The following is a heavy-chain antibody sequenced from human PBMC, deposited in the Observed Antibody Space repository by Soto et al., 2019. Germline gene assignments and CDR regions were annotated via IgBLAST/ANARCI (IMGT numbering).Heavy chain of an antibody. CDR3: ARAWQQLPNYFDY. CDR2: ISAYNGDT. CDR1: GYTFNSYG. D-gene: IGHD6-13*01. V-gene: IGHV1-18*04. J-gene: IGHJ4*02. Sequence: ASVKVSCKTSGYTFNSYGISWVRQAPGQGLEWMGWISAYNGDTNYTQKFQGRVTMTTDTSTSTAYMELRSLRSDDTAVYYCARAWQQLPNYFDYWGQGTLVTVSS.